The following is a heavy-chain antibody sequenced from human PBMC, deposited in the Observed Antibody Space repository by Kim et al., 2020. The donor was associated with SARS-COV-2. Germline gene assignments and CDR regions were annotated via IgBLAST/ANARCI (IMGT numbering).Heavy chain of an antibody. V-gene: IGHV1-2*06. Sequence: ASVKVSCKASGYTFTGYYMHWVRQAPGQGLEWMGRINPNSGGTNYAQRFQGRVTMTRDTSISTAYMELSRLRSDDTAVYYCARGNEALNWFDPWGQGTLVTVSS. CDR2: INPNSGGT. CDR1: GYTFTGYY. CDR3: ARGNEALNWFDP. D-gene: IGHD1-1*01. J-gene: IGHJ5*02.